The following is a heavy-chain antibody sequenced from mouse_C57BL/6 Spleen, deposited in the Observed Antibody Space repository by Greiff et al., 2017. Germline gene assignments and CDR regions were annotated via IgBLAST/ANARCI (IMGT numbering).Heavy chain of an antibody. CDR1: GYSITSGYD. D-gene: IGHD2-10*01. CDR2: ISYSGST. CDR3: ARGGAYRGAMDY. Sequence: VQLKESGPGMVKPSQSLSLTCTVTGYSITSGYDWHWIRHFPGNKLEWMGYISYSGSTNYNPSLKSRISITHDTSKNHFFLKLNSVTTEDTATYYCARGGAYRGAMDYWGQGTSVTVSS. V-gene: IGHV3-1*01. J-gene: IGHJ4*01.